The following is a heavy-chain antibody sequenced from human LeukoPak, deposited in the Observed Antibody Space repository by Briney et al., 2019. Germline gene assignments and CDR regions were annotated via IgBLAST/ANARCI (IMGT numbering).Heavy chain of an antibody. Sequence: GGSLRLSCAASGFSFSNSAMNWVRQAPGKGLEWVSYISRDGGTIYYADSVKGRFSISRDSARNSVYLQMNSLRAEDTAIYYCARGPYTGGHYFDYWGQGTLATVSP. CDR3: ARGPYTGGHYFDY. CDR1: GFSFSNSA. J-gene: IGHJ4*02. CDR2: ISRDGGTI. V-gene: IGHV3-48*03. D-gene: IGHD6-19*01.